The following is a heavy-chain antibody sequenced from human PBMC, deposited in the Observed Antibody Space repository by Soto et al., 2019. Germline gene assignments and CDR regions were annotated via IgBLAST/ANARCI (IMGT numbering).Heavy chain of an antibody. V-gene: IGHV1-8*01. D-gene: IGHD6-13*01. CDR1: GYTFTSYD. CDR2: MSPNSGNT. J-gene: IGHJ5*02. CDR3: ARGRGSSWRGGWFDP. Sequence: ASVKVSCKASGYTFTSYDINWGRQATGQGLEWMGWMSPNSGNTGYAQKFQGRVTMTRNTSISTAYMELSSLRSEDTAVYYCARGRGSSWRGGWFDPWGQGTLVTVSS.